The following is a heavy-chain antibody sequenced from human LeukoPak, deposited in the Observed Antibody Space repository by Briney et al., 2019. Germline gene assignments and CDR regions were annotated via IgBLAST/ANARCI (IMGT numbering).Heavy chain of an antibody. CDR1: GLTFSSYW. CDR2: ISGSGGST. D-gene: IGHD3-10*01. CDR3: AKAASFRLLWFGDVDY. J-gene: IGHJ4*02. Sequence: GGSLRLSRAASGLTFSSYWMSWVRQAPGKGLEWVSAISGSGGSTYYADSVKGRFTISRDNSKNTLYLQMDSLRAEDTAVYYCAKAASFRLLWFGDVDYWGQGTLVTVSS. V-gene: IGHV3-23*01.